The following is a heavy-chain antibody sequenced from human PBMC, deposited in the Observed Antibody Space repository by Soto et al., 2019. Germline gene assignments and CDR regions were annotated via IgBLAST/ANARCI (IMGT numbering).Heavy chain of an antibody. CDR3: AREPRYCSGGSCSIMGDAFDI. CDR2: IYKDFT. J-gene: IGHJ3*02. D-gene: IGHD2-15*01. CDR1: GFTVTDIY. Sequence: EVQLVESGGGLVQPGGSLRLSCVASGFTVTDIYMNWVRQAPGKGLEWVSVIYKDFTDYADFVKGRFSVSTDSSKNALDLQMDNPRAEDTAVYYCAREPRYCSGGSCSIMGDAFDIWGQGAMVTVSS. V-gene: IGHV3-66*01.